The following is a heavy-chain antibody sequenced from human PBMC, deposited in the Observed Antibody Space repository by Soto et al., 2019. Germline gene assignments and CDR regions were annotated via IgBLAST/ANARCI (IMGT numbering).Heavy chain of an antibody. Sequence: SETLSLTCAVYGGSFSGYYWSWIRQPPGKGLEWIGEINHSGSTNYNPSLKSRVTISVDTSKNQFSLKLSSVTAADTAVYYCARDFSSSWSYFDYWGQGTLVTVSS. J-gene: IGHJ4*02. CDR3: ARDFSSSWSYFDY. D-gene: IGHD6-13*01. CDR2: INHSGST. V-gene: IGHV4-34*01. CDR1: GGSFSGYY.